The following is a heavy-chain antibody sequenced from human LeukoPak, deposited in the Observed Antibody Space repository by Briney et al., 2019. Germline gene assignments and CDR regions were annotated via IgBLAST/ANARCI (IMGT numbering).Heavy chain of an antibody. Sequence: SETLSLTCTVSGGSISSYYWSWIRQPPGKGLEWIGYIYYSGSTNYNPSLKRRVTISVDTSKNQFSLKLSSVTAADTAVYYCARHFIARVAVAGNWFDPWGQGTLVTVSS. CDR2: IYYSGST. J-gene: IGHJ5*02. D-gene: IGHD6-19*01. CDR3: ARHFIARVAVAGNWFDP. V-gene: IGHV4-59*08. CDR1: GGSISSYY.